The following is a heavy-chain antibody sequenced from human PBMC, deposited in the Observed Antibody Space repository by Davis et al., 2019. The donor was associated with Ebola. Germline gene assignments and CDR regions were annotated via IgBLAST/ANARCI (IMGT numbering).Heavy chain of an antibody. CDR2: INHSGST. CDR1: GGSFSGYY. CDR3: ARGNGDPFDY. J-gene: IGHJ4*02. D-gene: IGHD4-17*01. V-gene: IGHV4-34*01. Sequence: MPSETLSLTCAVYGGSFSGYYWSWIRQPPGKGLEWIGEINHSGSTNYNPSLKSRVTISVDKSKNQFSLKLSSVTAADTAVYYCARGNGDPFDYWGQGTLVTVSS.